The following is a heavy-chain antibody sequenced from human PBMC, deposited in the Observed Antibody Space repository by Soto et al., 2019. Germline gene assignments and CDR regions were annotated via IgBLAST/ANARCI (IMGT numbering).Heavy chain of an antibody. V-gene: IGHV3-7*01. Sequence: GGSLRLSCAASGFTFSSYYMSWVRQAQGKGLEWVANVNGDGSEKYYVDSVKGRFTVSRDNAKNSLYLQMTSLRAEATAVYYCAKWGGAGGDYWGQGTLVTVSS. J-gene: IGHJ4*02. CDR1: GFTFSSYY. CDR3: AKWGGAGGDY. CDR2: VNGDGSEK. D-gene: IGHD1-26*01.